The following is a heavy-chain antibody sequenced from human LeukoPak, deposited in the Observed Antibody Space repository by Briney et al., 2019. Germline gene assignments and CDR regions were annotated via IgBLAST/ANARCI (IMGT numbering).Heavy chain of an antibody. CDR1: GYTFTSYY. Sequence: ASVKVSCKASGYTFTSYYMHWVRQAPGQGLEWMGWINPNSGGTNYAQKFQGRVTMTRDTSISTAYMELRRLRSDDTAVYYCARDPSRITYGGVIVNWFDPWGQGTLVTVSS. CDR2: INPNSGGT. J-gene: IGHJ5*02. V-gene: IGHV1-2*02. D-gene: IGHD3-16*02. CDR3: ARDPSRITYGGVIVNWFDP.